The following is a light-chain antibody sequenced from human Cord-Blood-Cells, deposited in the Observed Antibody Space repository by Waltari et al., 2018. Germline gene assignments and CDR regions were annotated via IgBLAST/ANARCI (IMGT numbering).Light chain of an antibody. Sequence: IVLTQSPGTLSLSPGERATLPCRASQSVSSSYLAWYQQKPGQAHRLLIDGASSRATGIPDWFSGSASGTDFTLTISRLEPEDFAVYYCQKYGSSPTFGQGTKVEIK. CDR3: QKYGSSPT. CDR2: GAS. CDR1: QSVSSSY. V-gene: IGKV3-20*01. J-gene: IGKJ1*01.